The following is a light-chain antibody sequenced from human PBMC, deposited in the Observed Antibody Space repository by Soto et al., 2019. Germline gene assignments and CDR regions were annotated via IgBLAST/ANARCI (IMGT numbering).Light chain of an antibody. CDR3: QQYGNSPPLT. CDR1: QGISSY. V-gene: IGKV1-9*01. J-gene: IGKJ4*01. Sequence: DIQLTQSPSFLSASVGDRVTITCRASQGISSYLAWYQQKPGKAPKLLIYAASTLQSGVPSRFSGSGSGTDFTLTISRLEPEDFALYYCQQYGNSPPLTFGGGTKVEIK. CDR2: AAS.